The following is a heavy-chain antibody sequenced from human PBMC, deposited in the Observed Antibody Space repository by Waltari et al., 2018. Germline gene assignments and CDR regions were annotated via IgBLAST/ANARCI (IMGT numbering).Heavy chain of an antibody. CDR3: ASSYYDFWSGDY. V-gene: IGHV1-69*04. D-gene: IGHD3-3*01. CDR1: GGTFSSYA. J-gene: IGHJ4*02. CDR2: IIPILGRE. Sequence: QVQLVQSGAEVKKPGSSVKVSCKASGGTFSSYAISWVRQAPGQGLEWMGRIIPILGRENYAKKFQGRVTITADKSTSTAYMELSSLRSEDTAVYYCASSYYDFWSGDYWGQGTLVTVSS.